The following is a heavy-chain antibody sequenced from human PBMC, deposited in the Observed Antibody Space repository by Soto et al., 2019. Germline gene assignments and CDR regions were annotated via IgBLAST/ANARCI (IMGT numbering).Heavy chain of an antibody. CDR1: GFTFTNYW. CDR3: ASVRVVEAATNFDS. Sequence: GGSLRLSCAASGFTFTNYWMHWVRQAPGKGLVWVSRINSDGSSTNYADSVKGRFTISRDNAKNTLYLQMNSLRAEDTAVYYCASVRVVEAATNFDSWGQGTLVTVSS. J-gene: IGHJ4*02. CDR2: INSDGSST. V-gene: IGHV3-74*01. D-gene: IGHD2-15*01.